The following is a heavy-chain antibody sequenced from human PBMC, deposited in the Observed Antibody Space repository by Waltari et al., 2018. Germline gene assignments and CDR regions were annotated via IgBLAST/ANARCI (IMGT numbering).Heavy chain of an antibody. D-gene: IGHD7-27*01. J-gene: IGHJ3*02. V-gene: IGHV4-59*01. CDR3: ARSLGIGAFDI. CDR2: IYYSGST. CDR1: GGSISSYY. Sequence: QVQLQESGPGLVKPSETLSLTCTVSGGSISSYYWRWIRQPPGKGLEWIGYIYYSGSTNYNPSLKSRVTISVDTSKNQFSLKLSSVTAADTAVYYCARSLGIGAFDIWGQGTMVTVSS.